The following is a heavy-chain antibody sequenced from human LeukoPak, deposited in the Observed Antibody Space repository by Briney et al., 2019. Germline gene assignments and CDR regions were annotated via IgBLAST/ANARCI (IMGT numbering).Heavy chain of an antibody. CDR3: AGSVDTAMDFDY. J-gene: IGHJ4*02. D-gene: IGHD5-18*01. CDR2: IYYSGST. Sequence: PSETLSLTCTVSGGSISSHYWSWIRQPPGKGLEWIGYIYYSGSTNYNPSLKSRDTISVDTSKNQFSLKLSSVTAADTAVYYCAGSVDTAMDFDYWGQGTLVTVSS. CDR1: GGSISSHY. V-gene: IGHV4-59*11.